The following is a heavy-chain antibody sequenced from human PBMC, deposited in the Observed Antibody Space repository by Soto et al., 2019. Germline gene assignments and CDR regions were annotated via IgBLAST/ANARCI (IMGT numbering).Heavy chain of an antibody. CDR3: ARELGYCSSTSCYNSNYYGMDV. CDR2: INPSGGST. D-gene: IGHD2-2*02. J-gene: IGHJ6*02. Sequence: GASVKVSCKSSGYTFTSYYMHWVRQAPGQGLEWMGIINPSGGSTSYAQKFQGRVTMTRDTSTSTVYMELSSLRSEDTAVYYCARELGYCSSTSCYNSNYYGMDVWGQGTTVTVSS. CDR1: GYTFTSYY. V-gene: IGHV1-46*01.